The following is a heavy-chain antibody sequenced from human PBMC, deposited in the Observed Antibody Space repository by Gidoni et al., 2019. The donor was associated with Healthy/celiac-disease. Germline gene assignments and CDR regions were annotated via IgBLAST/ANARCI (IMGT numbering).Heavy chain of an antibody. CDR1: GFTFSSYS. D-gene: IGHD6-13*01. J-gene: IGHJ4*02. CDR2: ISSSSSYI. V-gene: IGHV3-21*01. CDR3: ARDSEAAAADF. Sequence: EVQLVESGGGLVKPGGSLRLSCAASGFTFSSYSMNWVRQAPGKGLEWVSSISSSSSYIYYADSLKGRFTISRDNAKNSLYLQMNSLRAEDTAVYYCARDSEAAAADFWGQGTLVTVSS.